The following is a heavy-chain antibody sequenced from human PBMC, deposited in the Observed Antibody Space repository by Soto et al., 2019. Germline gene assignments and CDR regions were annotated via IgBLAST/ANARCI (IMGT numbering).Heavy chain of an antibody. D-gene: IGHD2-15*01. J-gene: IGHJ1*01. CDR1: GYTFTSYG. CDR3: ARVRGGYCSGGSCYSDEYFQH. CDR2: ISAYNGNT. Sequence: ASVKVSCKASGYTFTSYGISWVRQAPGQGLEWMGWISAYNGNTNYAQKLQGRVTMTTYTSTSTAYMELRSLRSDDTAVYYCARVRGGYCSGGSCYSDEYFQHWGQGTLVTVSS. V-gene: IGHV1-18*01.